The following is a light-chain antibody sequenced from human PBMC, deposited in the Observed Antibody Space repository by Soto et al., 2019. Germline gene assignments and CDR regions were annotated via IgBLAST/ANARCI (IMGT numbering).Light chain of an antibody. CDR3: QSYDSSLSGHVV. CDR1: SSNIGSGFD. V-gene: IGLV1-40*01. Sequence: QSVLTQPPSVSGAPGQRVTISCTGSSSNIGSGFDVQWYQQLPGTAPKLLIYYNDNRPSGVPDRFSGSKSGTSASLAITGLQADDEADYYFQSYDSSLSGHVVFGGGTKLTVL. CDR2: YND. J-gene: IGLJ2*01.